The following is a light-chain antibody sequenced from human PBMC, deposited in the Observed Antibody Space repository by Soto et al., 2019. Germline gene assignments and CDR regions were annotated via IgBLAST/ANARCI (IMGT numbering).Light chain of an antibody. CDR3: AAWDDSLTGVI. J-gene: IGLJ2*01. V-gene: IGLV1-47*01. CDR2: RDN. CDR1: SSSIGSNY. Sequence: QSVLTQPPSASGTPGQRVTISCSGSSSSIGSNYVYWYRQFPGTAPKLLIHRDNQRPSGVPDRFAGSKSGSSASLAISGLRSEDEADYYCAAWDDSLTGVIFGGGTKHTVL.